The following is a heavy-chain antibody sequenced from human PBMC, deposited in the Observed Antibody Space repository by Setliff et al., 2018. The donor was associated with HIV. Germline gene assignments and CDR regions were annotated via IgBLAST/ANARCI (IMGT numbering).Heavy chain of an antibody. D-gene: IGHD2-8*01. V-gene: IGHV3-30*02. CDR2: IRYDGSNK. CDR3: ARAIRNGNSLINWFDP. CDR1: GFTFSSYG. J-gene: IGHJ5*02. Sequence: SLRLSCAASGFTFSSYGMHWVRQAPGKGLEWVAFIRYDGSNKYYADSVKGRFTISRDNAKNTLYLQMNSLRGEDTAVYFCARAIRNGNSLINWFDPWGQGTLVTVSS.